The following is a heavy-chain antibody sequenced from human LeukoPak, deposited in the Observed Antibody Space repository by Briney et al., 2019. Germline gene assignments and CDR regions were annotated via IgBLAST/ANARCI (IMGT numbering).Heavy chain of an antibody. CDR3: ARHYNYDSGGDPFDF. J-gene: IGHJ4*02. D-gene: IGHD3-22*01. Sequence: SETLSLTCTVSGGSISSSYWSWIRQPPGKGLECIRYIYYSGDTNYNPSLKSRVSMSLDTSKNQLSLKLSSVTAADTAVYYCARHYNYDSGGDPFDFWGQGTLVTVSS. V-gene: IGHV4-59*08. CDR1: GGSISSSY. CDR2: IYYSGDT.